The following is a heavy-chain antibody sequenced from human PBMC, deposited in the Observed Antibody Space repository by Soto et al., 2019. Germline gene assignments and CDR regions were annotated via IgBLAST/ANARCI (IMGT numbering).Heavy chain of an antibody. Sequence: ASVKVSCKASGYTFTDYYLHWVRQAPGQGLECMGWINPNNGDTNYAQKFQGRVTMTRDTPISTAYMEVSRLRSDDTAVYYCARSVSFITPRPDYWGQGTLVTVSS. CDR2: INPNNGDT. CDR3: ARSVSFITPRPDY. D-gene: IGHD6-6*01. V-gene: IGHV1-2*02. J-gene: IGHJ4*02. CDR1: GYTFTDYY.